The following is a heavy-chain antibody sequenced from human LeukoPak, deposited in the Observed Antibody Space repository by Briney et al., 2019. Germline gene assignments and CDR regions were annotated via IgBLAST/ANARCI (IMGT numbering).Heavy chain of an antibody. D-gene: IGHD6-19*01. J-gene: IGHJ4*02. V-gene: IGHV4-39*01. CDR2: ISYSGST. Sequence: KSSETLSLTCTVSGGSISSSSYYWGWIRQPPGKGLEWIGSISYSGSTYYNPSLKSRVTISVDTSKNQFSLKLSSVTAADTAVYYCARQLKISGWYGTSYFDYWGQGTLVTVSS. CDR3: ARQLKISGWYGTSYFDY. CDR1: GGSISSSSYY.